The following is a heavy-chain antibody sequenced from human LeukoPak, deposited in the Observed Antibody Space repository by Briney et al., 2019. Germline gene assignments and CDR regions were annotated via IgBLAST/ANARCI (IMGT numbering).Heavy chain of an antibody. V-gene: IGHV4-59*01. CDR2: IYYSGTT. Sequence: SSETLSLTCTVSGGSIGTYSWNWIRQPPGKGLEWIGYIYYSGTTNYNPSLKSRVTISVDTSKNQFSLKLSSVTAADTAVYYCARGVYIAAAQYGYWGQGTLVSVSS. CDR3: ARGVYIAAAQYGY. CDR1: GGSIGTYS. J-gene: IGHJ4*02. D-gene: IGHD6-13*01.